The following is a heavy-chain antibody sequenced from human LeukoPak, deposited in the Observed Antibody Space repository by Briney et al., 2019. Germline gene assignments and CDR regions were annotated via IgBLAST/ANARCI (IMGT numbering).Heavy chain of an antibody. CDR1: GGTFSSYA. J-gene: IGHJ5*02. CDR3: ARDSLIAVAGTIDNRYNWFDP. CDR2: IIPIFGTA. D-gene: IGHD6-19*01. Sequence: GASVKVSCKASGGTFSSYAISWVRQAPGQGLEWMGGIIPIFGTANYAQKFQGRVTMTTGTSTSTAYMELRSPRSDDTAVYYCARDSLIAVAGTIDNRYNWFDPWGQGTLVTVSS. V-gene: IGHV1-69*05.